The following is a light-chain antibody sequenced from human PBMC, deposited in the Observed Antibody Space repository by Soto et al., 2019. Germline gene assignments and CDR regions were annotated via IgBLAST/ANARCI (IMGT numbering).Light chain of an antibody. CDR3: QQYGSSPRT. CDR2: GAS. Sequence: MGLTQSPGTLSLSPGERATLSCRASQSVSSSYLAWYQQKPGQAPRLLIYGASSRATGIPDRFSGSGSGTDFTLTISRLEPEDFAVYYCQQYGSSPRTFGQGTKVDIK. J-gene: IGKJ1*01. CDR1: QSVSSSY. V-gene: IGKV3-20*01.